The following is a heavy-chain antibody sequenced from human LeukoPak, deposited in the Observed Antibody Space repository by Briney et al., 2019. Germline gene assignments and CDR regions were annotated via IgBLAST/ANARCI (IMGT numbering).Heavy chain of an antibody. V-gene: IGHV4-59*01. J-gene: IGHJ4*02. Sequence: SETLSLTCTVSGGSLSSYYWSWIRQPPGKGLEWIGYIYYSGSTNYNPSLKSRVTISVDTSKNQFSLKLSSVTAADTAVYYCASSRHSGFPYYFDYWGQGTLVTVSS. CDR2: IYYSGST. CDR1: GGSLSSYY. CDR3: ASSRHSGFPYYFDY.